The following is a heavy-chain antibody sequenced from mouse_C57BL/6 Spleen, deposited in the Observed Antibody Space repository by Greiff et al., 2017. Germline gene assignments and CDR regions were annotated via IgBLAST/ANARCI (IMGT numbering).Heavy chain of an antibody. CDR1: GYTFTSYW. J-gene: IGHJ2*01. V-gene: IGHV1-69*01. CDR3: ARGGYARSFDY. CDR2: NDPSDSYT. Sequence: QVQLQQSGAELVMPGASVKLSCKASGYTFTSYWMRWVKQRPRQGLEWIGENDPSDSYTNYNQKFMGKSTFTVDKSSRTAYMQLSSLTSEDSAVNYCARGGYARSFDYWGEGATLTDAS. D-gene: IGHD2-2*01.